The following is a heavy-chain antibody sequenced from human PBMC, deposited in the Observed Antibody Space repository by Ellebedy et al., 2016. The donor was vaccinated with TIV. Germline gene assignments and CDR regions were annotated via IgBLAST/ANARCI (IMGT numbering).Heavy chain of an antibody. J-gene: IGHJ4*02. V-gene: IGHV4-34*01. Sequence: SETLSLTCAVYGGSFSGYYWSWIRQPPGKGLEWIGEINHSGSTNYNPSLKSRVTISVDTSKKQFSLKLSSVTAADTAVYYYARGLVAAKFWGQGTLVTVSS. CDR2: INHSGST. CDR3: ARGLVAAKF. D-gene: IGHD6-25*01. CDR1: GGSFSGYY.